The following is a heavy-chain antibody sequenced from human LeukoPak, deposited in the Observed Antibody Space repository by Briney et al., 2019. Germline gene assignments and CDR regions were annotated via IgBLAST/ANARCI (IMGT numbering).Heavy chain of an antibody. V-gene: IGHV4-4*07. CDR3: ARGFRCAHTGMVN. J-gene: IGHJ4*02. D-gene: IGHD5-18*01. Sequence: PSETLSLTCTVSGGPISSYYWSRIRQPAGKGLEWMGRIYTSGRNNYNPSLQSRVTMSVDTSKNQFSMKLSSETAADKAVYCYARGFRCAHTGMVNWGQGTLVTVSS. CDR1: GGPISSYY. CDR2: IYTSGRN.